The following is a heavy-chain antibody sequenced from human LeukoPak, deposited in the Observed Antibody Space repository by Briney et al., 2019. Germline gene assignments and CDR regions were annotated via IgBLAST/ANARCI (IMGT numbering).Heavy chain of an antibody. Sequence: GGSLRLSCAASGFTFSSYSMNWVRQAPGKGLEWVSYISSSSSTIYYADSVKGRFTISRDNSKNTLYLQMNSLRAEDTAVYYCAKGRFLEWLAEDYWGQGTLVTVSS. CDR1: GFTFSSYS. D-gene: IGHD3-3*01. V-gene: IGHV3-48*01. CDR2: ISSSSSTI. CDR3: AKGRFLEWLAEDY. J-gene: IGHJ4*02.